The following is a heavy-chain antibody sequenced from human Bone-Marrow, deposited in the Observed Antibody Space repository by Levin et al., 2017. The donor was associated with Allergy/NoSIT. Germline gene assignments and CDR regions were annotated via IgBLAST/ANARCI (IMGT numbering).Heavy chain of an antibody. D-gene: IGHD2-15*01. CDR3: ARTLGYCSGDGCYYYFDY. CDR2: IDQSGNT. V-gene: IGHV4-38-2*01. J-gene: IGHJ4*02. Sequence: SQTLSLTCAVSNYSISSGFHWGWIRQPPGKGLEWIGSIDQSGNTYYSPSLKSRVTISVDTSKNQFSLRLTPVSAADTAVYYCARTLGYCSGDGCYYYFDYWGQGTLVTVSS. CDR1: NYSISSGFH.